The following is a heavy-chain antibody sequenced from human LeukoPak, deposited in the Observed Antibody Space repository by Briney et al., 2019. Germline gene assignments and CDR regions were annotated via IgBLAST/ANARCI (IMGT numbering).Heavy chain of an antibody. CDR2: IRNDGRNT. V-gene: IGHV3-30*02. Sequence: GGSLRLSCAASGFTFSSYGIHWVRQAPGKGLEWVAFIRNDGRNTYYADSVKGRFTISRDNSKNTLYLQMNSLRAEDTAVYYCAELGITMIGGVWGKGTTVTISS. D-gene: IGHD3-10*02. CDR1: GFTFSSYG. CDR3: AELGITMIGGV. J-gene: IGHJ6*04.